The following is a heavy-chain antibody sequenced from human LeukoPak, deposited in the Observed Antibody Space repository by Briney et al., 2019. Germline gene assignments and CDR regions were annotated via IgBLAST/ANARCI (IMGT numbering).Heavy chain of an antibody. CDR2: ISAYNGNT. V-gene: IGHV1-18*01. CDR1: GYTFTSYG. Sequence: ASVKVSCKASGYTFTSYGISWVRQAPGQGLEWMGWISAYNGNTNYAQKFQGRVTMTTDTSTSTAYMELRSLRSDDTAVYYCARAGGLLWFGELFDYWGQGTLVTVSS. J-gene: IGHJ4*02. CDR3: ARAGGLLWFGELFDY. D-gene: IGHD3-10*01.